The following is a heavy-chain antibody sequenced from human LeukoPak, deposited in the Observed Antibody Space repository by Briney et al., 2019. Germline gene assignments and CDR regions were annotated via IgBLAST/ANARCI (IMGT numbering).Heavy chain of an antibody. D-gene: IGHD1-26*01. Sequence: SETLSLTCTVSGYSISSGYYWGWIRQPPGKGLEWIGSIYHSGSTYYNPSLKSRVTISVDTSKNQFSLKLSSVTAADTAVYYCARGPYSGSYSDPIDYWVQGTLVTVPS. CDR3: ARGPYSGSYSDPIDY. V-gene: IGHV4-38-2*02. J-gene: IGHJ4*02. CDR1: GYSISSGYY. CDR2: IYHSGST.